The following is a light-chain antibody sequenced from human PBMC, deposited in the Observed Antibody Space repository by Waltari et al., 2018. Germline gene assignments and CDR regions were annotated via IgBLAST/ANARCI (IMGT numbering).Light chain of an antibody. CDR3: QQSYSVPLT. Sequence: DIQMTQSPSSLSASVGDTVTISCRASQFINNYLNWYQQKPGKAPKLLIYAASILKHGVPAKFSASGSATDFTLTISSLQFEDFATYYCQQSYSVPLTFGQGTRVEIK. CDR1: QFINNY. CDR2: AAS. J-gene: IGKJ1*01. V-gene: IGKV1-39*01.